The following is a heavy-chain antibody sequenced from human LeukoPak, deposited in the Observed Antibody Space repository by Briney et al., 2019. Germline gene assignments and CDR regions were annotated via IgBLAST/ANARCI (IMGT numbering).Heavy chain of an antibody. CDR2: LYPDDSDT. CDR3: ARPNITSYYDSRGYDAFDV. Sequence: GESLKISSKGSGYKFNAYWITGVRQMPGKGLEWMGTLYPDDSDTRYSPSFQGQVTISADKSVSIAYLQWSSLKASDTAMYYCARPNITSYYDSRGYDAFDVWGQGTMVIVSS. J-gene: IGHJ3*01. D-gene: IGHD3-22*01. CDR1: GYKFNAYW. V-gene: IGHV5-51*01.